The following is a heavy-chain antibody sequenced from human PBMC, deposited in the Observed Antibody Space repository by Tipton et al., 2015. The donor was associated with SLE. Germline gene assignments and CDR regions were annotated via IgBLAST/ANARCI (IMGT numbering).Heavy chain of an antibody. J-gene: IGHJ4*02. CDR1: GFTFGDYA. CDR3: TRQALGGFFDY. CDR2: IRSKAYGGTT. Sequence: SLRLSCTASGFTFGDYAMSWVRQAPGKGLKWVGFIRSKAYGGTTEYAASVKGRFTISRDDSKSIAYLQMNSLKTEDTAVYYCTRQALGGFFDYWGQGTLVTVSS. V-gene: IGHV3-49*04.